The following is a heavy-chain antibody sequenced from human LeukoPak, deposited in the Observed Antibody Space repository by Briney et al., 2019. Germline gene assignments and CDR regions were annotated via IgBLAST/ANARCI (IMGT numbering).Heavy chain of an antibody. CDR3: ASGRFPYYFDY. CDR2: IIPIFGTA. V-gene: IGHV1-69*13. J-gene: IGHJ4*02. Sequence: SSVKVSCKASGCTFSSYAISWVRQAPGHGLEWMGGIIPIFGTANYAQKFQGRVTITADESTSTAYMELSSLRSEDTAVYYCASGRFPYYFDYWGQGALVTVSS. CDR1: GCTFSSYA. D-gene: IGHD3-3*01.